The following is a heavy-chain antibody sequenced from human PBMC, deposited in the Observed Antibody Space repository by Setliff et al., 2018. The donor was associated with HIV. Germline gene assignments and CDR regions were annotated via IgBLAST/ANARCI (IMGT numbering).Heavy chain of an antibody. D-gene: IGHD3-3*01. CDR2: IYSSGST. V-gene: IGHV4-39*02. CDR1: GGSISNSNYF. Sequence: KASETLSLTCTVSGGSISNSNYFWGWIRQPPGKGLEWIGRIYSSGSTYYQPSLQGRVSMSIDSPKNHFSLSLRYVTAADTAVYYCARSFSGRYFWSGYYTGPDPKGENAFDIWGQGTMVTVSS. CDR3: ARSFSGRYFWSGYYTGPDPKGENAFDI. J-gene: IGHJ3*02.